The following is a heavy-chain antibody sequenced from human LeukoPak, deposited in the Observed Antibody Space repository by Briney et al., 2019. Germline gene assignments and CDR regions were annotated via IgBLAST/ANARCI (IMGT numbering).Heavy chain of an antibody. V-gene: IGHV1-2*02. CDR3: ARSRSHDY. CDR2: INPTSGGA. Sequence: ASVKVSCKTSGYTFTDYFMHWVRQAPGQGLEWMGCINPTSGGATYAQKFQGRVTMTRDTSITTSYVELSSLTSDDTAVYYCARSRSHDYWGQGTLVTVSS. D-gene: IGHD6-13*01. CDR1: GYTFTDYF. J-gene: IGHJ4*02.